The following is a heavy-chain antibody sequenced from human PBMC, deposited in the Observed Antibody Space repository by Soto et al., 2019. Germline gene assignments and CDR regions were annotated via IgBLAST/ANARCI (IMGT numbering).Heavy chain of an antibody. V-gene: IGHV3-48*01. CDR2: ISSSSSTI. CDR3: ARVGSLYYYGMDV. J-gene: IGHJ6*02. Sequence: EVQRVESGGGLVQPGGSLRLSCAVSGFTFSSYSMNWVRQAPGKGLEWVSYISSSSSTIYYADSVKGRFTISRDNAKNSLYLQMNSLPAEDTAVYYCARVGSLYYYGMDVWGQGTTVTVSS. D-gene: IGHD2-2*03. CDR1: GFTFSSYS.